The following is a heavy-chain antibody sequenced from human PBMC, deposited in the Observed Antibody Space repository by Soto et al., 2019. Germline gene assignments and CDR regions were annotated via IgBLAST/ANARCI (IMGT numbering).Heavy chain of an antibody. V-gene: IGHV1-69*02. CDR1: GGTFSNST. CDR2: LIPILGLA. Sequence: QVQLVQSGAEVRKPGSSVKVYCQASGGTFSNSTVTWVRQAPGQGLEWMGRLIPILGLANYAQKFRGRLTITADKSTTTAYMELGSLRSEDTAIYYCARFKLGDDYWGQGTLVTVSS. D-gene: IGHD5-12*01. CDR3: ARFKLGDDY. J-gene: IGHJ4*02.